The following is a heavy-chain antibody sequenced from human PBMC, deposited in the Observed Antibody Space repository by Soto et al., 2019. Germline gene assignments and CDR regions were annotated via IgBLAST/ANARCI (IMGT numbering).Heavy chain of an antibody. Sequence: QITLKESGPTLVKPTQTLTLTCTFSGFSLSSSGVGVGWIRQPPGKTLEWLALTYWNDDKRYSPSLRSRLTITKDTSNNQVVLTMTNMDPVDTATYYCAHRISWYYYFDYWGQGTLVTVSS. V-gene: IGHV2-5*01. CDR1: GFSLSSSGVG. D-gene: IGHD2-15*01. J-gene: IGHJ4*02. CDR2: TYWNDDK. CDR3: AHRISWYYYFDY.